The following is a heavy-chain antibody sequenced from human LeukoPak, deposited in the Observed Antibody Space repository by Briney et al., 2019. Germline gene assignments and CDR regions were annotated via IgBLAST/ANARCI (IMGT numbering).Heavy chain of an antibody. V-gene: IGHV4-31*03. CDR2: IYYSGST. D-gene: IGHD4-23*01. CDR3: ASTIRGYDYGGNWDWFDP. J-gene: IGHJ5*02. CDR1: GGSISSGGYY. Sequence: SETLSLTCTVSGGSISSGGYYWCWIRQHPGKGLEWIGYIYYSGSTYYNPSLKSRVTISVDTSKNQFSLKLSSVTAADTAVYYYASTIRGYDYGGNWDWFDPWGQGTLVTVSS.